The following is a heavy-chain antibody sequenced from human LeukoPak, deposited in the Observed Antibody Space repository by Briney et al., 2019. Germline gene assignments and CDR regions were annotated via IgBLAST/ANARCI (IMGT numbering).Heavy chain of an antibody. Sequence: HPGGSLRLSCAASGFTFSSYWMSWVRQAPGKGLEWVANINQDESEKYYVDSVKGRFTISRDNAKNSLYLQMNSLRAEDTAVYYCGRDSRISRSTWSYYYTDVWGKGTTVTVSS. D-gene: IGHD1-7*01. CDR2: INQDESEK. CDR3: GRDSRISRSTWSYYYTDV. CDR1: GFTFSSYW. V-gene: IGHV3-7*01. J-gene: IGHJ6*03.